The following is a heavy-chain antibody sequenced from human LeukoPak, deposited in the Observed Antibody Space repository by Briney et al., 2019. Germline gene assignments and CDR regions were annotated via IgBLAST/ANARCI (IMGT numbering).Heavy chain of an antibody. CDR2: IRSKTYGGTT. CDR3: TRRKGYWSFDY. V-gene: IGHV3-49*04. CDR1: GFTVSSNY. D-gene: IGHD2-8*02. Sequence: GGSLRLSCAASGFTVSSNYMSLVRQAPGKGQEWVGFIRSKTYGGTTEYAASVKGRFTISRDDSKSIAYLHMNSLKTEDTAVYYCTRRKGYWSFDYWGQGTLVTVSS. J-gene: IGHJ4*02.